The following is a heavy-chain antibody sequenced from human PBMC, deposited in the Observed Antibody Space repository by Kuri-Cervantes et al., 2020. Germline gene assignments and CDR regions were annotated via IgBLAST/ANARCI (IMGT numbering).Heavy chain of an antibody. CDR2: INHSGST. CDR1: GGSFSGYY. D-gene: IGHD2-2*02. CDR3: ARDRGYCSRTSCYTGLDY. V-gene: IGHV4-34*01. J-gene: IGHJ4*02. Sequence: SETLSLTCAVYGGSFSGYYWSWIRQPPGKGLEWIGEINHSGSTNYNPSLKSRVTISVDTSKNQFSLKLSSVTAADTAVYYCARDRGYCSRTSCYTGLDYWGQGTPVTVSS.